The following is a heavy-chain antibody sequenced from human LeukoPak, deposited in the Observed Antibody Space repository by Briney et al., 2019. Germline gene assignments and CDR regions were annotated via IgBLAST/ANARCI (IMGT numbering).Heavy chain of an antibody. CDR3: YGATSDSTYYYMDV. CDR2: IHTSGST. CDR1: GGSISSYY. V-gene: IGHV4-4*07. J-gene: IGHJ6*03. Sequence: SETLSLTCTVSGGSISSYYWSWIRQPAGKGLEWIGRIHTSGSTNYSPSLKSRVTMSVDTSKNQFSLRLTSVTAADTAVYYCYGATSDSTYYYMDVWGKGTTVTVSS. D-gene: IGHD4-17*01.